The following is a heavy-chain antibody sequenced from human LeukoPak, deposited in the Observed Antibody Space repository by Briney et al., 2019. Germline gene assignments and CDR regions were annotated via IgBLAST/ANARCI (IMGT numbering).Heavy chain of an antibody. CDR1: GGSISSYY. CDR3: ARDNRALSSSWYDY. Sequence: SETLSLTCTVSGGSISSYYWSWIRQPAGKGLEWIGRIYTSGSTNYNPSLKSRVTMSVDTCKNQFSLKLSSVTAADTAVYYCARDNRALSSSWYDYWGQGTLVTVSS. J-gene: IGHJ4*02. D-gene: IGHD6-13*01. CDR2: IYTSGST. V-gene: IGHV4-4*07.